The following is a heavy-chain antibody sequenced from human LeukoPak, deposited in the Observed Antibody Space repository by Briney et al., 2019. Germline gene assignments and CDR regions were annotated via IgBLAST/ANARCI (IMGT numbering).Heavy chain of an antibody. J-gene: IGHJ6*03. CDR2: IIPIFGTA. Sequence: SVKVSCKASGGTFSSYAISWVRQAPGQGLEWMGGIIPIFGTANYAQKFQGRVTITTDESTSTAYMELSSLRSKDTAVYYCASSGYYRTRNYYYYYYMDVWGKGTTVTVSS. V-gene: IGHV1-69*05. CDR3: ASSGYYRTRNYYYYYYMDV. D-gene: IGHD3-22*01. CDR1: GGTFSSYA.